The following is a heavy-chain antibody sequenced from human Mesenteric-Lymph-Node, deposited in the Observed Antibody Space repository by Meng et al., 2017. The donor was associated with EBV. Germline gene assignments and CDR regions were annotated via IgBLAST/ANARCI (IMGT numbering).Heavy chain of an antibody. V-gene: IGHV4-4*02. J-gene: IGHJ4*02. Sequence: AQLQGPAQRLVNPSGTLSLTCAVSSASSSSSDWWSWARQPQGKGLEWIGDIYHSGSTNYSPSLKSRVTMSMDTSNNQFSLRLTSVTAADTAVYYCGTMVARWGAENPNDYWGQGILVTVSS. CDR2: IYHSGST. CDR3: GTMVARWGAENPNDY. D-gene: IGHD2-8*01. CDR1: SASSSSSDW.